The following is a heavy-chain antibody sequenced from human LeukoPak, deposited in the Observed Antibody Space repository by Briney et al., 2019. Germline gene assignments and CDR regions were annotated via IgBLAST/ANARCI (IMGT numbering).Heavy chain of an antibody. CDR1: GFTFSNYG. V-gene: IGHV3-30*02. J-gene: IGHJ6*03. CDR3: AKEVLPATISPFFYYMDV. Sequence: GGSLRLSWTASGFTFSNYGMHWVRQAPGKGLEWVAFIRYDGSNKYYADSVKGRFTISRDIFKNTLYLQMNSLRPEDTAVYYCAKEVLPATISPFFYYMDVWGTGTTVTVSS. CDR2: IRYDGSNK. D-gene: IGHD2-2*02.